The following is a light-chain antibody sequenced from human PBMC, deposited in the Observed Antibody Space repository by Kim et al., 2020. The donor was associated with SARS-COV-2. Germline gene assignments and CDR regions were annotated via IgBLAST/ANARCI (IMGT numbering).Light chain of an antibody. Sequence: QAVVTQEPSLTVSPGGTITLTCGSSTGTVTSDHWPYWLQQKPGQAPRTLIYDTSNKYSWTPARFSGSLLGGQAALTLSGAQPEDEADYYCLLLYSGGRRVFDGGTKVTVL. V-gene: IGLV7-46*01. CDR3: LLLYSGGRRV. CDR1: TGTVTSDHW. J-gene: IGLJ3*02. CDR2: DTS.